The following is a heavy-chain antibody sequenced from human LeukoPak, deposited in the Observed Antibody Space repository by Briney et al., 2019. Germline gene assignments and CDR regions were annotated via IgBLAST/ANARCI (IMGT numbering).Heavy chain of an antibody. V-gene: IGHV4-39*07. J-gene: IGHJ4*02. CDR1: GGSISSSSYY. CDR2: IYYSGST. D-gene: IGHD2-15*01. CDR3: ARDPLGYCSGGSCYSFYFDY. Sequence: PSETLSLTCTVSGGSISSSSYYWGWIRQPPGKGLEWIGSIYYSGSTYYNPSLKSRVTISVDTSKNQFSLKLSSVTAADTAVYYCARDPLGYCSGGSCYSFYFDYWGQGTLVTVSS.